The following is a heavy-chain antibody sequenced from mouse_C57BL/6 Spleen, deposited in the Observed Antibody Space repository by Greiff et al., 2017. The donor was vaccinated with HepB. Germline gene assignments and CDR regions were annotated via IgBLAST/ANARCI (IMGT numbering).Heavy chain of an antibody. J-gene: IGHJ3*01. CDR2: IDPSDSYT. CDR1: GYTFTSYW. V-gene: IGHV1-69*01. Sequence: QVQLQQPGAELVMPGASVKLSCKASGYTFTSYWMHWVKQRPGQGLEWIGEIDPSDSYTNYKQKFKGKSTLTVDKSSSTAYMQLSSLTSEDSAVYYCARRDSSGFAYWGQGTLVTVSA. CDR3: ARRDSSGFAY. D-gene: IGHD3-2*02.